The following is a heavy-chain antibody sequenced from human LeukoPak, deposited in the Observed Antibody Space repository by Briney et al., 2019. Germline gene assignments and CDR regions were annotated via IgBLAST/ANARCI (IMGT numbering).Heavy chain of an antibody. J-gene: IGHJ6*02. CDR1: GFIFSSYT. Sequence: GGSLRLSCAASGFIFSSYTMNWVRQAPGKGLEWVAIIWYDGSDKYYAESVKGRFTVSRDNSKNTLYLQVNSLRAEDTAVYYCARVGCTGGSCLAYNYYAMDVWGQGTTVTVSS. V-gene: IGHV3-33*08. CDR3: ARVGCTGGSCLAYNYYAMDV. D-gene: IGHD2-15*01. CDR2: IWYDGSDK.